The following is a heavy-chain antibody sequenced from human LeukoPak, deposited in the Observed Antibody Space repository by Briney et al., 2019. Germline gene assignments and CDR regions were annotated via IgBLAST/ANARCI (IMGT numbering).Heavy chain of an antibody. D-gene: IGHD6-13*01. CDR1: GYTFTSYG. Sequence: ASVKVSCKASGYTFTSYGISWGRKAPGQGLEWMGWISAYNGNTNYAQKLQGRCTMTTDTSTSTAYMEMRSLRSDDTAVYYCARDKVAAARLNNWFDPWGQGTLVTVSS. CDR2: ISAYNGNT. CDR3: ARDKVAAARLNNWFDP. J-gene: IGHJ5*02. V-gene: IGHV1-18*01.